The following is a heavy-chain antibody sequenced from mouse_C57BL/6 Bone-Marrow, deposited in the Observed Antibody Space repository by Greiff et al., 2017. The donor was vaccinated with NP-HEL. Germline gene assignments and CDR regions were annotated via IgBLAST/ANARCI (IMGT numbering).Heavy chain of an antibody. J-gene: IGHJ1*03. D-gene: IGHD1-1*01. V-gene: IGHV5-12*01. CDR2: ISNGGGST. CDR1: GFTFSDYY. Sequence: EVNLVESGGGLVQPGGSLKLSCAASGFTFSDYYMYWVRQTPEKRLEWVAYISNGGGSTYYPDTVKGRFTISRDNAKNTLYLQMSRLKSEDTAMYYCARGGVVASSYWYFDVWGTGTTVTVSS. CDR3: ARGGVVASSYWYFDV.